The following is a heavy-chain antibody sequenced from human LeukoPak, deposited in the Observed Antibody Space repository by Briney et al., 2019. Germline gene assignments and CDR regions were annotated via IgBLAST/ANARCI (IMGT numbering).Heavy chain of an antibody. D-gene: IGHD5-12*01. J-gene: IGHJ6*04. CDR3: AVAQWLGPSYYYGMDV. CDR1: GGTFSSYA. Sequence: SVKVSCKASGGTFSSYAISWVRQAPGQGLEWMGGIIPIFGTANYAQKFQGRVTITADKSTSTAYMELSSLRSEDTAVCYCAVAQWLGPSYYYGMDVWGKGTTVTVSS. CDR2: IIPIFGTA. V-gene: IGHV1-69*06.